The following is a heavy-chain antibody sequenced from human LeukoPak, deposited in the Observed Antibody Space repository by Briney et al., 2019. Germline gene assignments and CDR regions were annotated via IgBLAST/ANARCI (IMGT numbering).Heavy chain of an antibody. D-gene: IGHD3-9*01. J-gene: IGHJ3*02. V-gene: IGHV4-34*01. CDR3: ARWYFDWFDAFDI. Sequence: SETLSLTCAVYGGSFSGYYWSWIRQPPGKGQEWIGEINHSGSTNYNPSLKSRVTISVDTSKNQFSLKLSSVTAADTAVYYCARWYFDWFDAFDIWGQGTMVTVSS. CDR2: INHSGST. CDR1: GGSFSGYY.